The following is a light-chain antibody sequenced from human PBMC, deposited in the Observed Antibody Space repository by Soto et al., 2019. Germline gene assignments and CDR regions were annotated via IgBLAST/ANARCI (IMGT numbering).Light chain of an antibody. J-gene: IGKJ1*01. V-gene: IGKV1-39*01. CDR1: QNIKNY. Sequence: DIQVTQSPSSLSASVGDRVTITCRASQNIKNYVNWYQRKPGTAPRLLIYAASNLHSGVPSRFGASGSGTEFALNISGLQPDDFGTYYCQQGFSLPWTFGQGTKVDIK. CDR2: AAS. CDR3: QQGFSLPWT.